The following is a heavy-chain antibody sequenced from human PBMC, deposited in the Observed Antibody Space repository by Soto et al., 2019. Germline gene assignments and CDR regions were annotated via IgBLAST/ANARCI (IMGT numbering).Heavy chain of an antibody. Sequence: ASVKVSCKASGYTFTGYYMHWVRQAPGQGLEWMGWINPNSGGTNYAQKFQGWVTMTRDTSISTAYMELSRLRSDDTAVYYCARDTAITGTTPPYYYGMDVWGQGTTVTVSS. CDR2: INPNSGGT. J-gene: IGHJ6*02. CDR3: ARDTAITGTTPPYYYGMDV. V-gene: IGHV1-2*04. D-gene: IGHD1-20*01. CDR1: GYTFTGYY.